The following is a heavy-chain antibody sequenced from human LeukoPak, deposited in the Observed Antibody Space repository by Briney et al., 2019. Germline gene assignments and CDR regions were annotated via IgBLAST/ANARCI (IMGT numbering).Heavy chain of an antibody. CDR3: TNTYGGSSLDY. V-gene: IGHV3-73*01. Sequence: GGPPRLSCAASGFTFSESAVHWVRPATGKGLEWVGRIRSKGNSYATAYAASVTGRFTISRDDSKSTAYLQMNSLKTEDTAVYYCTNTYGGSSLDYWGQGTLVTVSS. J-gene: IGHJ4*02. D-gene: IGHD1-26*01. CDR2: IRSKGNSYAT. CDR1: GFTFSESA.